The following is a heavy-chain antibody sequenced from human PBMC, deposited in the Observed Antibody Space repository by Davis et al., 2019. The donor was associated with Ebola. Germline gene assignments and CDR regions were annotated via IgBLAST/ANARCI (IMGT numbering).Heavy chain of an antibody. CDR2: IYPGDSDT. V-gene: IGHV5-51*01. Sequence: GGSLRLSCQASGYSFTSYWIGWVRQMPGKGLEWMGLIYPGDSDTRYSPSFQGQVTISADKSINTAYLQWSSLKASDTAMYYCARPYGGNAYFDYWGQGTLVTVSS. CDR3: ARPYGGNAYFDY. J-gene: IGHJ4*02. D-gene: IGHD4-23*01. CDR1: GYSFTSYW.